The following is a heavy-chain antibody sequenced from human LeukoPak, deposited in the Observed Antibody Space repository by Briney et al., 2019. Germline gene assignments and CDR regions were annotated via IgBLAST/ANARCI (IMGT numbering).Heavy chain of an antibody. J-gene: IGHJ4*02. Sequence: GGSLRLSCAASGFTFSSYAMSWVRQAPGKGLEWVSAISGSGGSTYYADSVKGRFTISRDNSKNTLYLQMNSLRAEDTAVYYCAKGTCSGGGCYSNFDYWGQGALVTVSS. V-gene: IGHV3-23*01. CDR2: ISGSGGST. CDR3: AKGTCSGGGCYSNFDY. D-gene: IGHD2-15*01. CDR1: GFTFSSYA.